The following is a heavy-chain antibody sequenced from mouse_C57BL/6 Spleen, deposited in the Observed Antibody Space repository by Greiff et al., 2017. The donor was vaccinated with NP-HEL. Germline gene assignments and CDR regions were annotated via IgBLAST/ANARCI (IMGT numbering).Heavy chain of an antibody. CDR2: IYPGSGST. CDR1: GYTFTSYW. J-gene: IGHJ4*01. V-gene: IGHV1-55*01. Sequence: VQLQQPGAELVKPGASVKMSCKASGYTFTSYWITWVKQRPGQGLEWIGDIYPGSGSTNYNEKFKSKATLTVDTSSSTAYMQLSSLTSEDSAVYYCARNYDYDVAMDYWGQGTSVTVSS. D-gene: IGHD2-4*01. CDR3: ARNYDYDVAMDY.